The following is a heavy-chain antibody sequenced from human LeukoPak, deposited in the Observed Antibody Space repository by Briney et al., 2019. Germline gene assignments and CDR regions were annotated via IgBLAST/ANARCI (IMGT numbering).Heavy chain of an antibody. Sequence: ASVKVSCKASGYTFTSYGISWVRQAPGQGLEWMGWISAYNGNTNYAQKLQGRVTMTTDTSTSTAYMELRSLRSDDTAVYYCARDLGTYYDILTGSLRLDYWGQRTLVTVSS. D-gene: IGHD3-9*01. CDR3: ARDLGTYYDILTGSLRLDY. CDR1: GYTFTSYG. CDR2: ISAYNGNT. J-gene: IGHJ4*02. V-gene: IGHV1-18*04.